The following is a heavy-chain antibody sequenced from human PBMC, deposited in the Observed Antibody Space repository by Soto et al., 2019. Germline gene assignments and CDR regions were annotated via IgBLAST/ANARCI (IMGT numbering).Heavy chain of an antibody. J-gene: IGHJ6*02. CDR1: GGTFSSYA. Sequence: QVQLVQSGAEVKKPGSSVKVSCKASGGTFSSYAISWVRQAPGQGLEWMGGIIPIFGTANYAQKFQGRGTSTADESTTTAYMELNSLRSEDTAVYYCAQQNVDTAMVDYYYYYGMDDWGQGTTVTVSS. CDR3: AQQNVDTAMVDYYYYYGMDD. V-gene: IGHV1-69*12. D-gene: IGHD5-18*01. CDR2: IIPIFGTA.